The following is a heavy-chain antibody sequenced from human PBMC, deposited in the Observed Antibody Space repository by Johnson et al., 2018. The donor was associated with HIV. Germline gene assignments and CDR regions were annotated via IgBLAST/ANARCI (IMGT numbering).Heavy chain of an antibody. CDR1: GFTFSSYG. Sequence: QVQLVESGGGVVQPGRSLRLSCAASGFTFSSYGMHWVRQAPGQGLEWVAVISYDGNKKYYAESVKGRLTVSRDNSKNTLYLQLNSLRAEDTAVYYCAKGMTYYESSGYYDALDMWGQGTMVTVSS. CDR2: ISYDGNKK. V-gene: IGHV3-30*18. J-gene: IGHJ3*02. D-gene: IGHD3-22*01. CDR3: AKGMTYYESSGYYDALDM.